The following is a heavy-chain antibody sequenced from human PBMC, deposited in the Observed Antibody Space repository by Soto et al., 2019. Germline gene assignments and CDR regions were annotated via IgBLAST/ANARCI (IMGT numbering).Heavy chain of an antibody. V-gene: IGHV1-18*04. D-gene: IGHD6-13*01. J-gene: IGHJ6*02. CDR3: ARVGIAAAGYYYYGMDV. Sequence: QVQLVQSGAEVKKPGASVKVSCKASGYTFTSYGISWVRQAPGQGLEWMGWISAYNGNTNYAQKLQGRVTMTTDTSTSTAYMELRSLSSDDTAVYYCARVGIAAAGYYYYGMDVWGQGTTVTVSS. CDR1: GYTFTSYG. CDR2: ISAYNGNT.